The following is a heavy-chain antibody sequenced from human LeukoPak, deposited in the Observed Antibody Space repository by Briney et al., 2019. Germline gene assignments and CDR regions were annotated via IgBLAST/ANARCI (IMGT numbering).Heavy chain of an antibody. J-gene: IGHJ4*02. D-gene: IGHD4/OR15-4a*01. CDR2: IGGTDGRT. V-gene: IGHV3-23*01. CDR3: ADPPNAGY. CDR1: GFTFSNYA. Sequence: GGSLGLSCAASGFTFSNYAMSWVRQAPGKGLEWVSSIGGTDGRTYYAESVQSRFTISRDDSKKTLFLQMNSLRVEDTAVYFCADPPNAGYWGRGTLVTVSS.